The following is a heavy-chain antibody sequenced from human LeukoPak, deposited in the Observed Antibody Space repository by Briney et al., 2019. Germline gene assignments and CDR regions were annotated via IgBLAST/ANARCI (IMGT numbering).Heavy chain of an antibody. D-gene: IGHD2-15*01. CDR2: INPNSGNT. CDR3: ARGPEQKWWYVY. J-gene: IGHJ4*02. V-gene: IGHV1-8*02. Sequence: ASVKVSCKASGYTFTGYYMHWVRQAPGQGLEWMGWINPNSGNTGYAQKFQGRVTMTRNTSISTAYMELSSLRSEDTAVYYCARGPEQKWWYVYWGQGTLVTVSS. CDR1: GYTFTGYY.